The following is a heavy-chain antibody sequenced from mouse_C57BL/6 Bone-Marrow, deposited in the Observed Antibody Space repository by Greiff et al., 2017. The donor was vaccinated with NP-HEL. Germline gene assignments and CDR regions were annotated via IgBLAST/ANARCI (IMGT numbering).Heavy chain of an antibody. CDR2: IDPSDSYT. D-gene: IGHD1-1*01. V-gene: IGHV1-69*01. J-gene: IGHJ4*01. Sequence: QVQLQQPGAELVMPGASVKLSCKASGYTFTSYWMHWVKQRPGQGLEWIGEIDPSDSYTNYNQKFKGKSTLTVDKSSSTAYMQLSSLTSEDSAVYYCARDYYGSSYYAMDYWGQGTSATVSS. CDR3: ARDYYGSSYYAMDY. CDR1: GYTFTSYW.